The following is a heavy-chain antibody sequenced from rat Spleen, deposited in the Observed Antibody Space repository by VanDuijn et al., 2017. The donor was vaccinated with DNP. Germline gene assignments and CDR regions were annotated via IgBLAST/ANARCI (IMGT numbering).Heavy chain of an antibody. V-gene: IGHV3-1*01. CDR1: GYSITSNY. J-gene: IGHJ2*01. Sequence: EVQLQESGPGLVKPSQSLSLTCSVTGYSITSNYWGWIRKFPGNKLEYIGHISFSGGTNYNPSLKSRISITRDTSKNQFFLQLNSVTTEDTATYYCARWVYYFDYWGQGVMVTVSS. CDR2: ISFSGGT. CDR3: ARWVYYFDY.